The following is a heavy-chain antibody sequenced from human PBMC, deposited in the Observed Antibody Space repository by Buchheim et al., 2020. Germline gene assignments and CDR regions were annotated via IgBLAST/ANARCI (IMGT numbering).Heavy chain of an antibody. V-gene: IGHV3-11*06. CDR1: GFTFSDYY. D-gene: IGHD3-22*01. CDR2: ISSSSSYT. J-gene: IGHJ4*02. CDR3: ASVGDYYDSSGYSPFDY. Sequence: QVQLVESGGGLVKPGGSLRLSCAASGFTFSDYYMSWIRQAPGKGLEWVSYISSSSSYTNYAESVKGRFTISRENAKNSLYLQMNSLRAEDTAVYYCASVGDYYDSSGYSPFDYWGQGTL.